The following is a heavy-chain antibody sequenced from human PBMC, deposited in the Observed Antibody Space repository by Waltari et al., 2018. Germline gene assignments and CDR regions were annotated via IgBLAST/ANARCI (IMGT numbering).Heavy chain of an antibody. CDR2: IYWNDQK. CDR3: AHRLRLRGVISNHFDY. D-gene: IGHD3-10*01. J-gene: IGHJ4*02. CDR1: GFSFTTSEVG. V-gene: IGHV2-5*01. Sequence: QITLKESGPTLVEPTQTLTLTCTFSGFSFTTSEVGVGWIRQPPGKALEWLAFIYWNDQKRYNPSLQSRLTITKDTSNNQVVLTMTNMDPMDTATYYCAHRLRLRGVISNHFDYWGQGTLVTVSS.